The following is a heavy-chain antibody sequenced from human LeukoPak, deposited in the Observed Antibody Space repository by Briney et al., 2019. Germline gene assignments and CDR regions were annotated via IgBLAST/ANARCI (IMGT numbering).Heavy chain of an antibody. CDR3: ARDLYGRDAFDI. J-gene: IGHJ3*02. D-gene: IGHD3-16*01. CDR2: ISSSSAYI. CDR1: GFIFSDYS. Sequence: GGSLRLSCVASGFIFSDYSMDWVRQAPGKGLEWVSSISSSSAYIFYSDSVKGRFTISRDNAQSSLYLQMNSLRAEDTALYYCARDLYGRDAFDIWGQGTMVTVSS. V-gene: IGHV3-21*04.